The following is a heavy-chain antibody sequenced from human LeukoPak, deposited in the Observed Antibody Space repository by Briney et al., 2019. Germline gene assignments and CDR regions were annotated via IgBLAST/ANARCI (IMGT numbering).Heavy chain of an antibody. CDR2: ISYDGKMK. CDR1: GFPFSSYG. J-gene: IGHJ5*02. CDR3: AREYSTGFDP. Sequence: GGSLRLSCAASGFPFSSYGLHWVRQAPGKGLEWVAIISYDGKMKFYADSVKGRFTISRDNSKNTLYLQMNSLRAEDTAVYYCAREYSTGFDPWGQGTLVTVSS. V-gene: IGHV3-30*03. D-gene: IGHD2-15*01.